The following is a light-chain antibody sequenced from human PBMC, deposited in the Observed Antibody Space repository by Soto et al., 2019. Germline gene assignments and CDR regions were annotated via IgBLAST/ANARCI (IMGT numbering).Light chain of an antibody. CDR2: GGF. V-gene: IGKV3-20*01. J-gene: IGKJ1*01. CDR1: QSVSSNS. Sequence: EIVLTQSPGTLSLSPGERATRSCRASQSVSSNSIAWYRQKPGQAPRLVMYGGFSRPTGIPDRFSGSGSGTDFTLTISRLEPEDFALYYCQYYGGSSRTFGQGTKVEIK. CDR3: QYYGGSSRT.